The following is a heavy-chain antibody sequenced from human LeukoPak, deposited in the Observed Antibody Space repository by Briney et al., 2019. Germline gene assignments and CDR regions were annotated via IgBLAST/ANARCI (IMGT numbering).Heavy chain of an antibody. Sequence: SETLSLTCAVYGGSFSGYYWSWIRQPPGKGLEWIGEINHSGSTNYSPSLKSRVTISVDTSKNQFSLKLSSVTAADTAVYYCARGPSQYYDILTGFKALKYYYGMDVWGQGTTVTVSS. CDR2: INHSGST. CDR1: GGSFSGYY. CDR3: ARGPSQYYDILTGFKALKYYYGMDV. J-gene: IGHJ6*02. V-gene: IGHV4-34*01. D-gene: IGHD3-9*01.